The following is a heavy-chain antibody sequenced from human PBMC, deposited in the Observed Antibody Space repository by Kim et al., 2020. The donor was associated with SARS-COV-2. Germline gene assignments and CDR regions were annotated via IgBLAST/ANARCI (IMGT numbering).Heavy chain of an antibody. J-gene: IGHJ6*02. CDR1: GFTFSSYA. Sequence: GGSLRLSCAASGFTFSSYAMSWVRQAPGKGLEWVSAISGSGGSTYYADSVKGRFTISRDNSKNTLYLQMNSLRAEDTAVYYCAKSFWQRGSYYYYYGMDVWGQGTTVTVSS. V-gene: IGHV3-23*01. CDR2: ISGSGGST. D-gene: IGHD1-26*01. CDR3: AKSFWQRGSYYYYYGMDV.